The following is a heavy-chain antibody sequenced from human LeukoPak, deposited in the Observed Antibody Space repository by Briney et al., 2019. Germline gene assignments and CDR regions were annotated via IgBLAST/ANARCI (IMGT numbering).Heavy chain of an antibody. CDR1: GGSISSYY. D-gene: IGHD3-10*01. Sequence: SETLSLTCTVSGGSISSYYWSWIRQPPGKGLEWIGYIYYSGSTNYNPSLKSRVTISVDTSKNQFSLKLSSVTAADTAVYYCARARVWFGELVHYWYFDLWGRGTLVTVSS. CDR2: IYYSGST. CDR3: ARARVWFGELVHYWYFDL. V-gene: IGHV4-59*08. J-gene: IGHJ2*01.